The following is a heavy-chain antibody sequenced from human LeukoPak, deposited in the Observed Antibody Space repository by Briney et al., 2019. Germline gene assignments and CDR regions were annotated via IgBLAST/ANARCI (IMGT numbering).Heavy chain of an antibody. J-gene: IGHJ5*02. CDR1: GYTFTGYY. V-gene: IGHV1-2*04. CDR2: INPNSGGT. D-gene: IGHD1-26*01. CDR3: ARGGTSGSRYWFDP. Sequence: ASVKVSCKAPGYTFTGYYMHWVRQAPGQGLEWMGWINPNSGGTNYAQKFQGWVTMTRDTSISTAYMELSRLRSDDTAVYYCARGGTSGSRYWFDPWGQGTLVTVSS.